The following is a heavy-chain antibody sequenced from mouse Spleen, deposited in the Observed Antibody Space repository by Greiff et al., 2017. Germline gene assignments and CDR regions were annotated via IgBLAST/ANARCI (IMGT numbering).Heavy chain of an antibody. Sequence: VQLQQSGPELVKPGASVKISCKASGYAFSSSWMNWVKQRPGKGLEWIGRIYPGDGDTNYNGKFKGKATLTADKSSSTAYMQLSSLTSEDSAVYFCAREDWHFDYWGQGTTLTVSS. CDR2: IYPGDGDT. J-gene: IGHJ2*01. CDR3: AREDWHFDY. D-gene: IGHD4-1*01. V-gene: IGHV1-82*01. CDR1: GYAFSSSW.